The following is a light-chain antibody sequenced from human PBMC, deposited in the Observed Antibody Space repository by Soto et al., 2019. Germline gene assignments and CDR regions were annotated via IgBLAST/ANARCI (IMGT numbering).Light chain of an antibody. CDR1: QPISEY. Sequence: DIQMTQSPSSLSASVGDRVIITCRTSQPISEYLNWYQQKPGKAPSLLIYTSSNLQTGVPSRFSGSGSGTHFTLTINSLQPEDFATYHCQQSYNTPRTFGQGTKVDIK. CDR3: QQSYNTPRT. CDR2: TSS. J-gene: IGKJ1*01. V-gene: IGKV1-39*01.